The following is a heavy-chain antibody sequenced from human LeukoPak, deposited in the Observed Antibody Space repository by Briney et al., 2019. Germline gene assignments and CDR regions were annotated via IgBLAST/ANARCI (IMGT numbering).Heavy chain of an antibody. J-gene: IGHJ4*02. V-gene: IGHV3-30-3*02. CDR2: ISYDGSNK. D-gene: IGHD4-23*01. CDR1: GFTFSSYA. CDR3: AKTPTDYGGNSDDY. Sequence: GGSLRLSCAASGFTFSSYAMHWVRQAPGKGLEWVAVISYDGSNKYYADSVKGRFTISRDNSKNTLYLQMNSLRAEDTAVYYCAKTPTDYGGNSDDYWGQGTLVTVSS.